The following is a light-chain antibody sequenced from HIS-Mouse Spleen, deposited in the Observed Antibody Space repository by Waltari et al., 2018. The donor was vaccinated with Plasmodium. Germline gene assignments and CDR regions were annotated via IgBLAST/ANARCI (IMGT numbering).Light chain of an antibody. V-gene: IGLV1-51*01. CDR1: RSHIGNTS. Sequence: QSVLTQPPSVSAAPGQQVTISCSGTRSHIGNTSVSCYQHPPGTAPKLLIYDNKKRPSGIPDRFSGSKSGTSATLGITGLQTGDEADYYCGTWDSSLSAGVVFGGGTKLTVL. J-gene: IGLJ2*01. CDR3: GTWDSSLSAGVV. CDR2: DNK.